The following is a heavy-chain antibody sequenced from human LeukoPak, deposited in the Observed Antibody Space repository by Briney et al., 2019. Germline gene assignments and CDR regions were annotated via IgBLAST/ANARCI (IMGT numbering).Heavy chain of an antibody. CDR2: XXXXXXXT. Sequence: GESLKISCKGSGYSFTSYGISWXXQXPGKGLXWXXXXXXXXXXTNYSPXFQGHVTISADKSITTPYLQGSSLRASATPMYTCARHPLTMVRGVITMVWYLDYWGQGTLVTVSS. D-gene: IGHD3-10*01. V-gene: IGHV5-10-1*01. CDR1: GYSFTSYG. J-gene: IGHJ4*02. CDR3: ARHPLTMVRGVITMVWYLDY.